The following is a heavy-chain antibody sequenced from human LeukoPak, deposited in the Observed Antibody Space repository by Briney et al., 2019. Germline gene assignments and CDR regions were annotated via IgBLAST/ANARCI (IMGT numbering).Heavy chain of an antibody. V-gene: IGHV1-2*02. Sequence: ASVKVSFKASGYTFTGYYMHWVRQAPGQGLEWMGWINPNSGGTNYAQKFQGRVTMTRDTSISTAYMELSRLRSDDTAVYYCARDLTGGSYYFDYWGQGTLVTVSS. J-gene: IGHJ4*02. D-gene: IGHD7-27*01. CDR2: INPNSGGT. CDR3: ARDLTGGSYYFDY. CDR1: GYTFTGYY.